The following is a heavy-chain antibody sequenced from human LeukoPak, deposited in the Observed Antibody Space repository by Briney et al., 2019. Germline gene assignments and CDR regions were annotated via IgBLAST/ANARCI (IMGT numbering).Heavy chain of an antibody. CDR1: GYTFTGYY. CDR2: INPNSGGT. J-gene: IGHJ5*02. D-gene: IGHD1-1*01. V-gene: IGHV1-2*02. CDR3: ARMSSFGWNDRFDP. Sequence: ASVKVSCKASGYTFTGYYMHWVRQAPGQGLEWMGWINPNSGGTNYAQKFQGRVTMTRDTSISTAYMELSRLRSDDTAVYYCARMSSFGWNDRFDPWGQGTLVTASS.